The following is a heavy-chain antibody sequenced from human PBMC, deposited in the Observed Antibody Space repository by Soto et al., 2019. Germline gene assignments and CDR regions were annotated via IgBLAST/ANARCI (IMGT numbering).Heavy chain of an antibody. CDR1: VVNGNSEA. CDR2: ISGSGGST. Sequence: PRGTRRLYDRNSVVNGNSEAMSGVRQAPGKVLEWVSAISGSGGSTYYADSVKGRFTISRDNSKNTLYLQMIGMRAEETSVYDCAKTNWNYVGLAVWGKGTTVNVYS. D-gene: IGHD1-7*01. V-gene: IGHV3-23*01. J-gene: IGHJ6*04. CDR3: AKTNWNYVGLAV.